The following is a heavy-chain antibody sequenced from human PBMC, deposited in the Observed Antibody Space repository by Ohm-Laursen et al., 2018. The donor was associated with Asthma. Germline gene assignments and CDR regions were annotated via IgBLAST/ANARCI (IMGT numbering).Heavy chain of an antibody. CDR1: GFSLTTPGVG. CDR2: IYWDDDK. V-gene: IGHV2-5*02. J-gene: IGHJ4*02. Sequence: TQTLTLTCTFSGFSLTTPGVGVGWIRQPPGKALEWLALIYWDDDKRYSPSLKSRLTITKDTSKNQVVLTMTNMDPVDTATYYCAHSYPYYYDSSGDYFDYWGQGTLVTVSS. D-gene: IGHD3-22*01. CDR3: AHSYPYYYDSSGDYFDY.